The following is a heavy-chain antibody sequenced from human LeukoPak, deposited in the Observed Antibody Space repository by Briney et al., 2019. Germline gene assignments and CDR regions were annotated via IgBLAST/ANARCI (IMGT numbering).Heavy chain of an antibody. CDR2: IKGKADGETI. CDR1: GFTFTNAW. D-gene: IGHD1-20*01. Sequence: GGSLRLSCAASGFTFTNAWMNWVRQAPGKGLEWVGRIKGKADGETIDYAAPVKGRFTFSRDDSKNMLYLQMNSLKSEDTAVYYCSTLTSRGLSDSWGQGTLVTVSS. J-gene: IGHJ4*02. CDR3: STLTSRGLSDS. V-gene: IGHV3-15*07.